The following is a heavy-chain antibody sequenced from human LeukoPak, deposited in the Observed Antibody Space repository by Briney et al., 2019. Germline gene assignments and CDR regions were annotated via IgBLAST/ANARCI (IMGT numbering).Heavy chain of an antibody. CDR3: AAELYRGGGCCHFDC. CDR2: IGVGNGNT. V-gene: IGHV1-58*02. Sequence: SVKLSCKTSGFTFSSSAIQWVRQPRGERLEWVGWIGVGNGNTNYAHKLQERVTITRDMSTSTAYMELSSLRSEDTAVYYCAAELYRGGGCCHFDCWGQGRLVSVSS. J-gene: IGHJ4*03. CDR1: GFTFSSSA. D-gene: IGHD2-21*02.